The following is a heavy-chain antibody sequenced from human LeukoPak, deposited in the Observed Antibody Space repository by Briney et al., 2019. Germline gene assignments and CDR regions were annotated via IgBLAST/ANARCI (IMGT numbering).Heavy chain of an antibody. CDR2: ISSSGSTI. CDR3: AKRRIHYMDV. D-gene: IGHD1-1*01. V-gene: IGHV3-48*04. J-gene: IGHJ6*03. CDR1: GFTFSNYG. Sequence: GGSLRLSCAASGFTFSNYGMNWVRQAPGKGLEWVSYISSSGSTIYYADSVKGRFTISRDNAKNSLYLQMNSLRAEDTAVYYCAKRRIHYMDVWVKGTTVTVSS.